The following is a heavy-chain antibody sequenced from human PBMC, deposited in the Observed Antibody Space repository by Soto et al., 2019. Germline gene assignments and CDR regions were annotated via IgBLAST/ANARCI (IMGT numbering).Heavy chain of an antibody. J-gene: IGHJ6*03. D-gene: IGHD2-2*01. CDR2: IYHSGGT. CDR1: GGSXXXXX. V-gene: IGHV4-34*01. Sequence: ETXSLTCAVYGGSXXXXXXSWIRQPPGKGLEWIGEIYHSGGTNYNPSLKSRVTISVDTSKNQFSLKLSSVTAADTAEYYCARLMGFCSSTTCYRTYYYMDVWGKGTRVTVSS. CDR3: ARLMGFCSSTTCYRTYYYMDV.